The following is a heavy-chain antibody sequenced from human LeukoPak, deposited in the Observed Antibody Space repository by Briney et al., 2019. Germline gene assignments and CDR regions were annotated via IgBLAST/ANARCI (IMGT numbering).Heavy chain of an antibody. CDR3: ARGRSIAAAGTGVDY. CDR2: NYTSGST. CDR1: GGSISSGSYY. J-gene: IGHJ4*02. D-gene: IGHD6-13*01. Sequence: SETLSLTCTVSGGSISSGSYYWSWIRQPAGKGLEWIGRNYTSGSTNYNPSLKSRVTISVDTSKNQFSLKLSSVTAADTAVYYCARGRSIAAAGTGVDYWGQGTLVTVSS. V-gene: IGHV4-61*02.